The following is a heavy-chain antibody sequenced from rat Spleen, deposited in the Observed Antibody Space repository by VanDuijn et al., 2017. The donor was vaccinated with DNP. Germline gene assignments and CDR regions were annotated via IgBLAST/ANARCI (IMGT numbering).Heavy chain of an antibody. CDR1: GYSITSSSR. CDR3: ARFSSLPGSYYFDY. D-gene: IGHD1-4*01. CDR2: INSAGST. Sequence: EVQLQESGPGLLKPSQSLSLTCSVTGYSITSSSRWNWIRRFPGNKLEWMGYINSAGSTDYNPSLKSRISITRDTSKNQFFLQVNSATPEDTATYYCARFSSLPGSYYFDYWGQGVMVTVSS. V-gene: IGHV3-3*01. J-gene: IGHJ2*01.